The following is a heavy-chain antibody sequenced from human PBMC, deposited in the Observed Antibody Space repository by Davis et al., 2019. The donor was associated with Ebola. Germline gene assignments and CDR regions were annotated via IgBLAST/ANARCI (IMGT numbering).Heavy chain of an antibody. D-gene: IGHD3-22*01. CDR2: INHSGST. J-gene: IGHJ4*02. Sequence: MPGGSLRLSCAVYGGSFSGYYWSWIRQPPGKGLEWIGEINHSGSTNYNPSLKSRVTISVDTSKNQFSLKLSSVTAADTAVYYCARRETYYYDSSGYYSVGYYFDYWGQGTLVTVSS. CDR3: ARRETYYYDSSGYYSVGYYFDY. CDR1: GGSFSGYY. V-gene: IGHV4-34*01.